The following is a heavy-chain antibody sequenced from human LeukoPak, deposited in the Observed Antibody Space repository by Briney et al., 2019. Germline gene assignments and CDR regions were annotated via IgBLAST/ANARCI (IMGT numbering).Heavy chain of an antibody. CDR2: ISGSGYTT. Sequence: GGSLRLSCVASGFTFSSFAINWVRQAPGKGLEWVSGISGSGYTTYYADSVRGRFSISRDNSRNTLSLQMSSLRAEDTAVYYCAKARSLTCGGDCYQIDYWGQGTLVIVSS. V-gene: IGHV3-23*01. CDR1: GFTFSSFA. J-gene: IGHJ4*02. D-gene: IGHD2-21*02. CDR3: AKARSLTCGGDCYQIDY.